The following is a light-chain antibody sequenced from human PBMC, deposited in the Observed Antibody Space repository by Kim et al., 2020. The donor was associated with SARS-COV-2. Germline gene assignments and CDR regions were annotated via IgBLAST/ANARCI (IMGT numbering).Light chain of an antibody. CDR1: QSVSSSY. CDR3: QQCGCSRWR. Sequence: EIVLTQSPGTLSLSPGERATLSCRASQSVSSSYLAWYQQKPGQAPRLLIYGASSRATGIPDRFSGSGSGTDFTHTISRLEPEDFAVYYCQQCGCSRWRFGRRAQV. CDR2: GAS. V-gene: IGKV3-20*01. J-gene: IGKJ1*01.